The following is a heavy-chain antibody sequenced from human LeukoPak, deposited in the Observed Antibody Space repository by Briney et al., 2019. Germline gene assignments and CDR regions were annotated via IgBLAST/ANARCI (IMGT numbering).Heavy chain of an antibody. D-gene: IGHD3-22*01. CDR2: ISAYNGNT. J-gene: IGHJ4*02. CDR3: ARRAYYDSSGYLGDFDY. CDR1: GYTFTSYG. Sequence: GASVKVSCKASGYTFTSYGISWVRQAPGQGLEWMGWISAYNGNTNYAQKLQGRVTMTTDTSTSTAYMELRSLRSDDTAVYYCARRAYYDSSGYLGDFDYWGQGTLVTVSS. V-gene: IGHV1-18*01.